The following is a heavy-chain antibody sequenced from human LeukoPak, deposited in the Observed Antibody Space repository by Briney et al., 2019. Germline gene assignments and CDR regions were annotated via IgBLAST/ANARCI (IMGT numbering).Heavy chain of an antibody. D-gene: IGHD4/OR15-4a*01. V-gene: IGHV3-7*01. Sequence: PGGTLRLTCAASGFTFSSNWMSWVRQAPGQGLEGLANIKQDGSEKYYVDSVKGRFTISRDNAKNSLYLQMNSLRAEDTAVYYCARDAIRGGGLYYYYYYGMDVWGQGTTVTVSS. CDR1: GFTFSSNW. CDR2: IKQDGSEK. J-gene: IGHJ6*02. CDR3: ARDAIRGGGLYYYYYYGMDV.